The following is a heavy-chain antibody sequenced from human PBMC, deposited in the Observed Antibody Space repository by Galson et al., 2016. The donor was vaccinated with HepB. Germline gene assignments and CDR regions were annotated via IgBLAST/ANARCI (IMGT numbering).Heavy chain of an antibody. V-gene: IGHV1-69*02. J-gene: IGHJ4*02. CDR2: IIPMFGIT. D-gene: IGHD1-26*01. Sequence: SVKVSCKASGGTFSSSSLTWVRQAPGQGLEWMGRIIPMFGITNYAQKAQGRVTITADKSTATAYMELSSLRSEDTAMYYCASEKTSGLKHFDSWGQGTLVTVSS. CDR3: ASEKTSGLKHFDS. CDR1: GGTFSSSS.